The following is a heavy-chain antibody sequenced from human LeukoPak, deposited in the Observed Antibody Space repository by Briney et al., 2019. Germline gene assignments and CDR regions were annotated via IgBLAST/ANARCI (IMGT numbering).Heavy chain of an antibody. CDR3: ARERTHYGMDV. CDR2: IGTAGDT. J-gene: IGHJ6*02. CDR1: GFTFSGYD. D-gene: IGHD2-2*01. Sequence: PGGSLRLSCAASGFTFSGYDMHWVRQATGKGLEWVSAIGTAGDTYYPGSVKGRFTISRENAKNSLYLQMNSLRAGDTAVYYCARERTHYGMDVWGQGTTVTVSS. V-gene: IGHV3-13*01.